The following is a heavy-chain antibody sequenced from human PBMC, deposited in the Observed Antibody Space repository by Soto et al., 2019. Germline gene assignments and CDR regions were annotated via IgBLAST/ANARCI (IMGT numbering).Heavy chain of an antibody. CDR3: ETGRVVGATSLDY. D-gene: IGHD1-26*01. CDR2: IYHSGST. V-gene: IGHV4-4*02. CDR1: GGSISSSNW. J-gene: IGHJ4*02. Sequence: PSETLSLTCAVSGGSISSSNWWSWVRQPPGKGLEWIGEIYHSGSTNYNPSLKSRVTISVDKSKNQFSLKLSSVTAADTAVYYCETGRVVGATSLDYWGQGTLVTVSS.